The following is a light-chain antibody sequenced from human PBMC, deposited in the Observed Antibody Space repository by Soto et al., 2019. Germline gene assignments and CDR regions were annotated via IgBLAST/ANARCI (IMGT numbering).Light chain of an antibody. J-gene: IGKJ1*01. V-gene: IGKV1-5*03. Sequence: DIQMTQSPSTLSASVGDRVTITCRASQSISSWLAWYQQKPGRAPNLLIYKASRLESGVPSRFSGSGSGTEFTLTISSLQADDFATYYCQQYKSYSTFGQGTKVEIK. CDR1: QSISSW. CDR2: KAS. CDR3: QQYKSYST.